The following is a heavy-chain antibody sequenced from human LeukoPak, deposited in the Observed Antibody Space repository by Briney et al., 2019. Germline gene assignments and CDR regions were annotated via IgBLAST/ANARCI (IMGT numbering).Heavy chain of an antibody. CDR3: AKDTYSPGDPGYYYYGMDV. CDR2: ISGSGGST. D-gene: IGHD3-16*01. Sequence: GGSLRLSCAASGFTFSSYAMSWVRQAPGKGLEWVSAISGSGGSTYYADSVKGRFTISRDNSKNTLYLQMNSLRAEDTAVYYCAKDTYSPGDPGYYYYGMDVWGQGTTVTVSS. J-gene: IGHJ6*02. CDR1: GFTFSSYA. V-gene: IGHV3-23*01.